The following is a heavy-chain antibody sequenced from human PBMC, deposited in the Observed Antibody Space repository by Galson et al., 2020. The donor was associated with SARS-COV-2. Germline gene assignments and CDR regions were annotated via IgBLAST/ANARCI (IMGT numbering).Heavy chain of an antibody. CDR2: IDWDNDK. J-gene: IGHJ4*02. Sequence: SGPTLEKPTQTLTLTCTFSGFSLTPSGMGVTWIRQPPGKALEWLALIDWDNDKYYSTSLKTRLTISGDTSKNQVFLTMTNMDPADTATYYCARMADGYGGYDYGSSPFDYWGQGTLVTVSS. V-gene: IGHV2-70*01. CDR1: GFSLTPSGMG. CDR3: ARMADGYGGYDYGSSPFDY. D-gene: IGHD5-12*01.